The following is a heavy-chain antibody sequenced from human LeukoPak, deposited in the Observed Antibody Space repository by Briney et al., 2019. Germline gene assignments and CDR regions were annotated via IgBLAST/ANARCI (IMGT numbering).Heavy chain of an antibody. J-gene: IGHJ4*02. D-gene: IGHD2-8*01. V-gene: IGHV3-23*01. Sequence: GGSLRLSCAVSGFTFSGYAMNWVRQAPGKGLEWVSGISGSGAGTYYADSVKGRFTISRDNSKNTLYLQMNSLRAEDTAVYYCAKMVREFYTISYYFDYWGQGTLVTVSS. CDR1: GFTFSGYA. CDR3: AKMVREFYTISYYFDY. CDR2: ISGSGAGT.